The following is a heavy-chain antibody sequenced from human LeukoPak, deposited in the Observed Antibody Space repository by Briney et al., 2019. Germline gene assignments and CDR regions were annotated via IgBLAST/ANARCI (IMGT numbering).Heavy chain of an antibody. CDR2: ISSSSSTI. CDR1: GFTFSSYS. Sequence: GGSLRLSCAASGFTFSSYSMNWVRQAPGKGLEWVSYISSSSSTIYYADSVKGRFTISRDNAKNSLYLQMNSLRAEDTAVYYCARALEGATRGKGDAFDIWGQGTMVTVSS. CDR3: ARALEGATRGKGDAFDI. J-gene: IGHJ3*02. D-gene: IGHD1-26*01. V-gene: IGHV3-48*04.